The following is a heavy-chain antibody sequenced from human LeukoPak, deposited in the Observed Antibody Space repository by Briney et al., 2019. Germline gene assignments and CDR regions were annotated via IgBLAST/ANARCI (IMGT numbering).Heavy chain of an antibody. J-gene: IGHJ4*02. Sequence: GGSLRLSCAASGFTFSSYAMSWVRQAPGKGLEWVSAISGSGGSTYYADFVKGRFTISRDNSKNTLYLQMSSLRAEDTAVYYCAKGGSSSGRYFDYWGQGTLVTVSS. CDR3: AKGGSSSGRYFDY. V-gene: IGHV3-23*01. D-gene: IGHD6-6*01. CDR1: GFTFSSYA. CDR2: ISGSGGST.